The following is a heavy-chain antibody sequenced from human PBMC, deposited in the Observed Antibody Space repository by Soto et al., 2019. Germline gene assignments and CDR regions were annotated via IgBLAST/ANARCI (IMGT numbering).Heavy chain of an antibody. CDR1: GYTFTGYY. D-gene: IGHD5-12*01. CDR2: INPNSGGT. V-gene: IGHV1-2*02. CDR3: ARFTGGWLQFEDLYYFDY. Sequence: ASVKVSCKASGYTFTGYYMHWVRQAPGQGLEWMGWINPNSGGTNYAQKFQGRVTMTRDTSISTAYMELSRLRSDDTAVYYCARFTGGWLQFEDLYYFDYRGQGNLVTVCS. J-gene: IGHJ4*02.